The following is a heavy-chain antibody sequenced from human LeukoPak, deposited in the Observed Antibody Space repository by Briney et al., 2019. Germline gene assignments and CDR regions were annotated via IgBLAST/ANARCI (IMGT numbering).Heavy chain of an antibody. CDR3: AWFSGSG. CDR1: GLSFNSYW. Sequence: PGGSLRVSCAASGLSFNSYWMHWVRQAPGKGLVWVSRINSDGSITNYADSVKGRFTISRDNAKNTLYLQMNSLRDEDTAVYYCAWFSGSGWGQGTLVTVSS. V-gene: IGHV3-74*01. CDR2: INSDGSIT. J-gene: IGHJ4*02. D-gene: IGHD6-19*01.